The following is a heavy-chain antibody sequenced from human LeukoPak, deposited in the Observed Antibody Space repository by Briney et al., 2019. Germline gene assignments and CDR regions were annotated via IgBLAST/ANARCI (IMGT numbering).Heavy chain of an antibody. CDR3: AKYARGPLD. CDR1: GFTFSNYW. CDR2: IKQDGSEK. Sequence: GGSLRLSCAASGFTFSNYWMSWVRQAPGKGLECVANIKQDGSEKNYVDSVKGRFTTSGDNAKNSLYLQMNSLRAEDTAVYYCAKYARGPLDWGQGTLVTVSS. V-gene: IGHV3-7*01. J-gene: IGHJ4*02. D-gene: IGHD6-6*01.